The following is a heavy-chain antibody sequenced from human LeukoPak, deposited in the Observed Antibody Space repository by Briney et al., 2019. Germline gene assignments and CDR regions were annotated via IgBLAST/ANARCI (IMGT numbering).Heavy chain of an antibody. CDR1: GFTFSSYA. CDR3: ARDPPSFQY. J-gene: IGHJ1*01. V-gene: IGHV3-21*01. CDR2: ISSSRSSYI. Sequence: PGRSLRLSCAASGFTFSSYAMHWVRQAPGKGLEWVSTISSSRSSYIYYADSVKGRFTISRDNAKNSLYLQMNSLRAEDTAVYYCARDPPSFQYWGQGTLVTVSA.